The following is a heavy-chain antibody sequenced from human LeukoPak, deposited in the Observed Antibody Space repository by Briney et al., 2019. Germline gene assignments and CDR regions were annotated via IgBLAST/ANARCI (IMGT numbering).Heavy chain of an antibody. Sequence: GGSLRLSCAASGFTFSNYWMHWVRQDPGKGLVWVSYINPDGGNTIYADSVKGRFTISRDNAKNALYLQMNSLRAEDTAVYYCARSRYDYIWGIDYWGQGTLVTISS. V-gene: IGHV3-74*01. CDR2: INPDGGNT. J-gene: IGHJ4*02. CDR3: ARSRYDYIWGIDY. CDR1: GFTFSNYW. D-gene: IGHD3-16*01.